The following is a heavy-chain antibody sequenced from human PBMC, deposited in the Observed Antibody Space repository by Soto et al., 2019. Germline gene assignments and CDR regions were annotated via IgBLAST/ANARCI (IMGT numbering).Heavy chain of an antibody. V-gene: IGHV3-7*01. CDR1: ELTFGSYW. CDR3: PSDLPFMTTVTTSYYYYMDL. D-gene: IGHD4-17*01. J-gene: IGHJ6*03. CDR2: IKQDGSEK. Sequence: EVQLVESGGGLVQPGGSLRLSCAASELTFGSYWMSWVRQAPGKGLEWVANIKQDGSEKYYVDSVKGRFTISRDNAKNSLYLQMNSLRAEDTAVYHWPSDLPFMTTVTTSYYYYMDLCGTATTLTVAS.